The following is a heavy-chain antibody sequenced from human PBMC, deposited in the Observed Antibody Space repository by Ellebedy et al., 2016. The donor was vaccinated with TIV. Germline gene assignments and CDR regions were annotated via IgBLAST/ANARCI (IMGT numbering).Heavy chain of an antibody. CDR1: GDSISSYY. CDR3: ARDRTATSFDY. Sequence: MPSETLSLTCTVSGDSISSYYWSWIRQPPGKGLERIGYIYYSGSTNYNPSLKSRVTISVDTSKNQLSLKLRFVTAADTAVYYCARDRTATSFDYWGQGTLVTVSS. V-gene: IGHV4-59*12. CDR2: IYYSGST. D-gene: IGHD1-1*01. J-gene: IGHJ4*02.